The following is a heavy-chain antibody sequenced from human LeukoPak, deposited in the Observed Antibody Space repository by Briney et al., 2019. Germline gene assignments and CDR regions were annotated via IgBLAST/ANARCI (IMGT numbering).Heavy chain of an antibody. Sequence: PGGSLRLSCAASGFIFSSYAMSWVRQAPGKGLEWVSVISGSGVSTYYADSVKGRFTISRDNSKNTLYLQMNSLRAEDTALYYCAKTYYYDSGGSHNLDCWGQGTLVTVSS. CDR3: AKTYYYDSGGSHNLDC. CDR2: ISGSGVST. CDR1: GFIFSSYA. D-gene: IGHD3-22*01. V-gene: IGHV3-23*01. J-gene: IGHJ4*02.